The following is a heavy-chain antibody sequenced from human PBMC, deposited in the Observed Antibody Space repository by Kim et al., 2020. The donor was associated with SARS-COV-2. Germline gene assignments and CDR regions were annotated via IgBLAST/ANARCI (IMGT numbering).Heavy chain of an antibody. D-gene: IGHD3-3*01. CDR3: ARGGYDFWSGKNIDY. Sequence: PHLKSRVTISVDTSKNQFSLKLSSVTAADTAVYYCARGGYDFWSGKNIDYWGQGTLVTVSS. V-gene: IGHV4-34*01. J-gene: IGHJ4*02.